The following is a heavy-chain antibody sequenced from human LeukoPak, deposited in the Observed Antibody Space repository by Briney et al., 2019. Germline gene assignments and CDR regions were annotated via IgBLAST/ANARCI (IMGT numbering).Heavy chain of an antibody. V-gene: IGHV3-74*01. D-gene: IGHD4-17*01. CDR2: INSDGSST. CDR1: EFTFSSYW. Sequence: PGGSLRLSCAASEFTFSSYWMLWVRQAPGKGLVWVSRINSDGSSTSYADSVKGRFTISRDNAKNTLYLQMNSLRAEDTAVYYCARDTDTVTTILDYWGQGTLVTVSS. J-gene: IGHJ4*02. CDR3: ARDTDTVTTILDY.